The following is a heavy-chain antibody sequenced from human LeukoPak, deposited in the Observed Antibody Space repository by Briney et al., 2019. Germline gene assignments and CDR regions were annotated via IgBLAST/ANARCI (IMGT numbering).Heavy chain of an antibody. D-gene: IGHD2-2*01. Sequence: GGSLRLSCAASGFTFSSYGMHWVRQAPGKGLEWVAVIWYDGSNKYYADSVKGRFTISRDNSKNTLYLQMNSLRAEDTAVYYCARGGGGYCSSTSCHDNLDYWGQGTLVTVSS. J-gene: IGHJ4*02. CDR3: ARGGGGYCSSTSCHDNLDY. V-gene: IGHV3-33*01. CDR1: GFTFSSYG. CDR2: IWYDGSNK.